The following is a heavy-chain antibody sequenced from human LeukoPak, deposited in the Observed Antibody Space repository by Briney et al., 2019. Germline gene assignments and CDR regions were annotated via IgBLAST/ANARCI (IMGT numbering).Heavy chain of an antibody. V-gene: IGHV4-61*02. CDR1: GGSINSGSYY. D-gene: IGHD6-19*01. CDR3: ARVAVAGLDY. J-gene: IGHJ4*02. Sequence: SETLSLTCTVSGGSINSGSYYWCWIRQPAGKGLEWIGRIYTSGSTNYNPSLKSRVTISLDTSKNQFSLKLSSVTAADTAVYYCARVAVAGLDYWGQGTLVTVSS. CDR2: IYTSGST.